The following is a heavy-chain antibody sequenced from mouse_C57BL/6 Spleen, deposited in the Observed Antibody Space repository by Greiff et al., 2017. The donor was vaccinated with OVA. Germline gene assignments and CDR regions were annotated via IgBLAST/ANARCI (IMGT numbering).Heavy chain of an antibody. J-gene: IGHJ2*01. CDR2: IYPGSGST. V-gene: IGHV1-55*01. CDR3: AREVTTVVAPNYFDY. D-gene: IGHD1-1*01. Sequence: QVQLQQPGAELVKPGASVKMSCKASGYTFTSYWITWVKQRPGQGLEWIGDIYPGSGSTNYNEKFKSKATLTVDTSSSTAYMQLSSLTSEDSAVYYCAREVTTVVAPNYFDYWGQGTTLTVSS. CDR1: GYTFTSYW.